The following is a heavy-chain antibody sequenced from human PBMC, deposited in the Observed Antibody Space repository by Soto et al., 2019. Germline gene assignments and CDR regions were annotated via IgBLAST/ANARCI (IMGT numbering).Heavy chain of an antibody. CDR3: ARDGLRYFDWPPELDY. J-gene: IGHJ4*02. Sequence: RLSCAASGFTFSSYWMHWVRQAPGKGLVWVSRINSDGSSTSYADSVKGRFTISRDNAKNTLYLQMNSLRAEDTAVYYCARDGLRYFDWPPELDYWGQGTLVTVSS. V-gene: IGHV3-74*01. CDR2: INSDGSST. D-gene: IGHD3-9*01. CDR1: GFTFSSYW.